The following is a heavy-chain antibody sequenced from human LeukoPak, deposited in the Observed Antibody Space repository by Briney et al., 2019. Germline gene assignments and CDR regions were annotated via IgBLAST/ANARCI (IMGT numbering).Heavy chain of an antibody. CDR3: GSFDY. V-gene: IGHV4-30-2*01. D-gene: IGHD3-10*01. CDR1: GGSISSGGYY. CDR2: IYHSGST. J-gene: IGHJ4*02. Sequence: SETLSLTCTVSGGSISSGGYYWSWIRQPPGKGLEWIGYIYHSGSTNYNPSLKGRVTMSVDTSKNQFSLKLSSDRARDSAEHGSGSFDYWGQGTLVTVSS.